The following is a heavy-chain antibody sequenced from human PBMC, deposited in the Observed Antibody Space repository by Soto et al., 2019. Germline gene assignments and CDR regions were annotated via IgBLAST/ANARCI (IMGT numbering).Heavy chain of an antibody. Sequence: PGGSLRLSCAASGFTFSSYWMHWVRQAPGKGLVWVSRINSDGSSTSYADSVKGRFTISRDNTKNTLYLQMNSLRAEDTAVYDCAREEASQAVAGWGTRDYYYYGMDVWGQGTTVTVSS. D-gene: IGHD6-19*01. CDR1: GFTFSSYW. J-gene: IGHJ6*02. CDR2: INSDGSST. CDR3: AREEASQAVAGWGTRDYYYYGMDV. V-gene: IGHV3-74*01.